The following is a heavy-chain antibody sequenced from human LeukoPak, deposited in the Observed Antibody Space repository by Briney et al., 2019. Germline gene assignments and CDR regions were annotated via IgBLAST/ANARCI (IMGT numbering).Heavy chain of an antibody. CDR3: AKRPHYYISAGGEDY. V-gene: IGHV3-23*01. CDR2: ISGSGGST. J-gene: IGHJ4*02. CDR1: GFTFSSYA. Sequence: GGSLRLSCAASGFTFSSYAMSWVRQAPGKGLEWVSAISGSGGSTYYTDSVKGRFTISRDNSKNTLYLQMNSLRAEGTAVYYCAKRPHYYISAGGEDYWGQGTLVTVSS. D-gene: IGHD3-16*01.